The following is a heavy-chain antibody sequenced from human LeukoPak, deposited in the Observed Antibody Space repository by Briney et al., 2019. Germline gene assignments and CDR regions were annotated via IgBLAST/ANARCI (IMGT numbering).Heavy chain of an antibody. CDR3: ARVGIAVAGTNWFDP. CDR2: IISSSSYI. Sequence: NPGGSLRLSCAASGFTFSSYSMNWVRQARGKGLEWVSSIISSSSYIYYADSVKGRFTISRDNAKNSLYLQMNSLRAEDTAVYYCARVGIAVAGTNWFDPWGQGTLVTVSS. V-gene: IGHV3-21*01. D-gene: IGHD6-19*01. J-gene: IGHJ5*02. CDR1: GFTFSSYS.